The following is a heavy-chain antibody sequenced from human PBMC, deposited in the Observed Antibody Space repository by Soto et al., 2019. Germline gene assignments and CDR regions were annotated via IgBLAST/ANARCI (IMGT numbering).Heavy chain of an antibody. D-gene: IGHD2-15*01. CDR2: IIPIFGTA. V-gene: IGHV1-69*12. CDR3: ARGGGMVGVVVVATSPGSSAP. Sequence: QVQLVQSGAEVTKPGSSVKVSCKASGGTFSSYAISWVRQAPGQGLEWMGGIIPIFGTANYAQKFQGRVTISAAETTSEADLEVSSLRSEDTAVYYCARGGGMVGVVVVATSPGSSAPWRRGTMVTVSS. J-gene: IGHJ5*02. CDR1: GGTFSSYA.